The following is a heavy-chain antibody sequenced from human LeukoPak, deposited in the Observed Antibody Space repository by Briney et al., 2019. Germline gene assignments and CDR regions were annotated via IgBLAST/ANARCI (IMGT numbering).Heavy chain of an antibody. CDR2: INSDASNT. CDR3: ARAVSGWQAIDY. Sequence: PGGSLRLSCAASGLTFSSSWMYWFRQAPGKGLVWVSDINSDASNTRYADSVRGRFTISRDNAKEMVHLQMNSLRAEDTAVYYCARAVSGWQAIDYWGQGTLVTVSS. D-gene: IGHD6-19*01. V-gene: IGHV3-74*01. CDR1: GLTFSSSW. J-gene: IGHJ4*02.